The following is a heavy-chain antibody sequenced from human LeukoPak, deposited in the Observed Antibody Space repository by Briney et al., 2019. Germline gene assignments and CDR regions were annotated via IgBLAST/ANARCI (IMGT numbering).Heavy chain of an antibody. V-gene: IGHV1-2*02. Sequence: ASVKVSCKASGYTFTGYYMHWVRQAPGQGLEWMGWINPNSGGTNYAQKFQGRVTMTRDTSISTAYMELSRLRSDDTAVYYCARDEVAAIYYYYGVDVWGQGTTVTVS. D-gene: IGHD2-21*02. CDR3: ARDEVAAIYYYYGVDV. CDR1: GYTFTGYY. J-gene: IGHJ6*02. CDR2: INPNSGGT.